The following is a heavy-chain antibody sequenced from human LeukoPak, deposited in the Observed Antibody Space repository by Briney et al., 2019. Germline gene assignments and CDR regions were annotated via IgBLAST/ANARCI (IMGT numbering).Heavy chain of an antibody. J-gene: IGHJ5*02. D-gene: IGHD2-2*01. V-gene: IGHV3-23*01. CDR3: AKEPREYCSSTSCPNWIDA. CDR1: GFTFSIYA. Sequence: GGSLRLSCAASGFTFSIYAMSWVRQAPGKGLEWVSAISASGGTIYYADSVKGRFTISRDNSKNTLYLQTSSLRAEDTAVYYCAKEPREYCSSTSCPNWIDAWGQGTLVTVSS. CDR2: ISASGGTI.